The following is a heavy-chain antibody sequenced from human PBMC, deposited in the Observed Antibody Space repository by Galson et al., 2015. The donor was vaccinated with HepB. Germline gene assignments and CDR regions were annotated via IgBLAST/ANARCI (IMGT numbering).Heavy chain of an antibody. CDR3: VAEPAGVFNFDY. CDR1: TYSFSGYY. J-gene: IGHJ4*01. CDR2: INTDIGAT. Sequence: QSGAEVKKPGESLRISCKVSTYSFSGYYVHWVRQAPGQGLEWMGCINTDIGATYYAQKFQGRVTMTRDTSVNTAYVELTRLRSDDTAVYYCVAEPAGVFNFDYWGHGTLVTVSS. D-gene: IGHD2-2*01. V-gene: IGHV1-2*02.